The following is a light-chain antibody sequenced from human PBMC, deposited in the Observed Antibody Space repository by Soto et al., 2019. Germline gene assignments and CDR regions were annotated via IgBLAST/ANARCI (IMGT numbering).Light chain of an antibody. CDR1: QRLTTY. CDR3: QQSYNTPYT. Sequence: IHMTQSPSSLSASVGDRVTITCRASQRLTTYLNWYQQKPGKAPKLLISTAATLQGGVPSRFSGHGSGPDFTLTITTLQPEDFATYFCQQSYNTPYTVGQGTKLEIK. J-gene: IGKJ2*01. CDR2: TAA. V-gene: IGKV1-39*01.